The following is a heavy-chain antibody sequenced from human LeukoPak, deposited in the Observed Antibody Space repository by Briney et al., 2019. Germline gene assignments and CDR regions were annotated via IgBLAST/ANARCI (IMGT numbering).Heavy chain of an antibody. CDR1: GFTFSNYA. CDR2: ISGSGYST. V-gene: IGHV3-23*01. J-gene: IGHJ4*02. D-gene: IGHD5-12*01. CDR3: ARVRATFSPHFDN. Sequence: GGSLRLSCAASGFTFSNYAMSWVRQAPGKGLEWVSGISGSGYSTYYADSVKGRFTISRDNAKNTLYLQMNSLRAEDTAVYYCARVRATFSPHFDNWGQGTLVTVSS.